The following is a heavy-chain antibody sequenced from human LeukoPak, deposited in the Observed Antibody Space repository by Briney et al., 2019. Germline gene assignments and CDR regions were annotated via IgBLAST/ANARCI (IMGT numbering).Heavy chain of an antibody. CDR3: AGETHDFRLLNGREWSGEYFQL. D-gene: IGHD3-3*01. CDR2: IYTTGDT. Sequence: SETLSLTCTVSRGPINSGDYFWSWIRQSAGKGLEWIGRIYTTGDTSYNPSLKSRVTISLDTSKNQFSLKLKSVTAADTAVYYCAGETHDFRLLNGREWSGEYFQLWGQGTLVTVSS. CDR1: RGPINSGDYF. J-gene: IGHJ1*01. V-gene: IGHV4-61*02.